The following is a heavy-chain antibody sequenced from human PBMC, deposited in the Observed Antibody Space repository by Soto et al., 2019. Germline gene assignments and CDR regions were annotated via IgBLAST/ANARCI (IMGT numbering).Heavy chain of an antibody. CDR3: ARDHVVAAAGTCFDY. D-gene: IGHD6-13*01. J-gene: IGHJ4*02. CDR1: GFTFSSYS. Sequence: GGSLRLSCAASGFTFSSYSMNWVRQAPGKGLEWVAVISYDGSNKYYADSVKGRFTISRDNSKNTLSLQMNSLRAEDSAVYYCARDHVVAAAGTCFDYWGQGTLVTVSS. CDR2: ISYDGSNK. V-gene: IGHV3-30*03.